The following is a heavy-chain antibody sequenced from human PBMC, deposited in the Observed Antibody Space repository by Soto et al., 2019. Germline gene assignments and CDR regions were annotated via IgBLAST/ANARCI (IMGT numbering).Heavy chain of an antibody. CDR1: GFTFSTYA. Sequence: ESGGGLVQPGGSLRLSCAASGFTFSTYAMIWVRQAPGKGLEWVSAISGSGGRTYYADSVKGRFTISRDNSKNTLYMQLNSLRAEDTAVYYCAKDLYYDSSGYPADLDFWGQGTLVTVSS. J-gene: IGHJ4*02. D-gene: IGHD3-22*01. V-gene: IGHV3-23*01. CDR2: ISGSGGRT. CDR3: AKDLYYDSSGYPADLDF.